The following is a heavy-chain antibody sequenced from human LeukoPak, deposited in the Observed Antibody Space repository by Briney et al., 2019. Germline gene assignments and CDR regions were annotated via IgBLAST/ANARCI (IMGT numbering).Heavy chain of an antibody. CDR3: ARGFGPCDY. J-gene: IGHJ4*02. CDR1: GFPFSNAW. V-gene: IGHV3-11*04. D-gene: IGHD3/OR15-3a*01. Sequence: GGSLRLSCAAAGFPFSNAWMSWVRQAPGKGLEWVSYISSGDATTYYRDSVKGRFTISRDDAKNSLYLQMDSLRAEDTAVYYCARGFGPCDYWGQGTLVTVSS. CDR2: ISSGDATT.